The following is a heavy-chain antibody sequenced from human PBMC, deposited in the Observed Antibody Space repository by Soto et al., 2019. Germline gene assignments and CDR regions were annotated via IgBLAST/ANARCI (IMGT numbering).Heavy chain of an antibody. D-gene: IGHD3-3*01. J-gene: IGHJ4*02. V-gene: IGHV3-48*02. CDR3: ARLGWSYY. CDR1: GFTFNTYS. CDR2: ISSSGDST. Sequence: EVQLVESGGGLVQPGGSLRVTCGASGFTFNTYSMNWIRQGPGKGLEWIAYISSSGDSTDYADSVKGRFTISRDNATSSLYLQLNSLRDEDTAVYYCARLGWSYYWGQGTLVTGSS.